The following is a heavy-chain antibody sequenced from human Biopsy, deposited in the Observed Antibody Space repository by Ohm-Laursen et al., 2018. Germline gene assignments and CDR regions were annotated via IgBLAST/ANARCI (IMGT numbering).Heavy chain of an antibody. CDR1: GATFSDYY. CDR2: INQSGET. Sequence: GTLSLTCTVYGATFSDYYWSWIRQPPGKGLEWIGQINQSGETKYNPSLQSRVTISAEVSKNQLSLNLRSVTAADTAVYYCARGTGRYYVYGAFDIWGQGTVVTVSS. V-gene: IGHV4-34*01. J-gene: IGHJ3*02. D-gene: IGHD1-26*01. CDR3: ARGTGRYYVYGAFDI.